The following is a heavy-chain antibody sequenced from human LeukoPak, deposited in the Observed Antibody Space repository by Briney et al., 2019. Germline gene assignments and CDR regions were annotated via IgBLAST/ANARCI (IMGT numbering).Heavy chain of an antibody. J-gene: IGHJ4*02. CDR1: GFTFSSYW. CDR3: ARGLDSSSAIDY. D-gene: IGHD6-6*01. CDR2: INSDGSST. V-gene: IGHV3-74*01. Sequence: GGSLRLSCAASGFTFSSYWMHWVRQAPGQGLVWVSRINSDGSSTSYADSVKGRFTISRDNAKNTLYLQMNSLRVEDTAVYYCARGLDSSSAIDYWGQGTLVTVSS.